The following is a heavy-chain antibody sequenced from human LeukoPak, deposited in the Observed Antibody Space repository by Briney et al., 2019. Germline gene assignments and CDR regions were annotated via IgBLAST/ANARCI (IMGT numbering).Heavy chain of an antibody. D-gene: IGHD5-24*01. CDR3: AKDIQLST. Sequence: PGGSLRLSCAASGFTFSVAAMTWVRQAPGKGLEWVSLIGASGESKYYADSVKGRFTISRDNSKNTLYLQMNSLRVEDTAMYFCAKDIQLSTWGLGTMVSVSS. J-gene: IGHJ3*01. CDR2: IGASGESK. CDR1: GFTFSVAA. V-gene: IGHV3-23*01.